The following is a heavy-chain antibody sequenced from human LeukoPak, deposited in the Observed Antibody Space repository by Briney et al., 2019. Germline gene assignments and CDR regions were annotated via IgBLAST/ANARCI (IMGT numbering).Heavy chain of an antibody. CDR2: ISGAGGST. V-gene: IGHV3-23*01. CDR3: ARLWFGELSFDY. CDR1: GFTFRMYG. J-gene: IGHJ4*02. Sequence: GGSLRLSCAASGFTFRMYGMSWVRQAPGKGLEWVSTISGAGGSTYYADSVKGRFTISRDNSKNTLYLQMDGLRAEDTAVYYCARLWFGELSFDYWGQGTLVTVSS. D-gene: IGHD3-10*01.